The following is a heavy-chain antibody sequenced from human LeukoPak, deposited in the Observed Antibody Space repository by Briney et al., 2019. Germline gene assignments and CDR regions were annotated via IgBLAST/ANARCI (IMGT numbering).Heavy chain of an antibody. D-gene: IGHD6-13*01. Sequence: SETLSLTCAVYGGSFSGYYWSWIRQPPGKGLEWIGEINHSGSTNYNPSLKSRVTISVDTSKNQFSLKLSSVTAADTAVYYCARESSAAGVGYWGQGTLVTVSS. CDR1: GGSFSGYY. J-gene: IGHJ4*02. V-gene: IGHV4-34*01. CDR2: INHSGST. CDR3: ARESSAAGVGY.